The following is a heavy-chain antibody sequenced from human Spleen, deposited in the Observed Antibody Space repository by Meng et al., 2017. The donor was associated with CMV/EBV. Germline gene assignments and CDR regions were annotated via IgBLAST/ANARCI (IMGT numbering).Heavy chain of an antibody. CDR2: ISVYNGNR. J-gene: IGHJ6*02. V-gene: IGHV1-18*01. CDR3: ARDNTHYDILTGYYLLRTYYYGMDV. Sequence: ASVKVSCKASGYTFTSYGISWVRQAPGQGLEWMGWISVYNGNRKLAQRVHGRVTISMDTSTSRAYMELRSLRSDDTAVYYCARDNTHYDILTGYYLLRTYYYGMDVWGQGTTVTVSS. D-gene: IGHD3-9*01. CDR1: GYTFTSYG.